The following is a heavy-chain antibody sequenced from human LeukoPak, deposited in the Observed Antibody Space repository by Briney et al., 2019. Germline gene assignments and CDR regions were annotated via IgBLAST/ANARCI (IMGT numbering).Heavy chain of an antibody. D-gene: IGHD6-13*01. CDR3: ARGWQQLAPFDY. J-gene: IGHJ4*02. CDR2: ISWNSGSI. V-gene: IGHV3-9*01. CDR1: GFTFDDYA. Sequence: GGSLRLSCAASGFTFDDYAMHWVRQAPGKGLEWVSGISWNSGSIGYADSVKGRFTISRDNAKNSLYLQMNSLRAEDTALYYCARGWQQLAPFDYWGQGNLVTVSS.